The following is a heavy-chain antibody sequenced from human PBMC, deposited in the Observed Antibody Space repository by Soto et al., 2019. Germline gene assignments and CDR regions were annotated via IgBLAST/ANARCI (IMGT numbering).Heavy chain of an antibody. J-gene: IGHJ4*02. D-gene: IGHD5-12*01. Sequence: SGPTRVRPTHTLALTGAFAGFSFSTNEVGVGWIRQPPGKALEWLALIYWNDDARYSPSLKNRLTITKDTSKNQVVLTMTNMDPVDTATYYCIHDGKLGYTGSDRFDYSGQGTLVTVPS. V-gene: IGHV2-5*01. CDR2: IYWNDDA. CDR3: IHDGKLGYTGSDRFDY. CDR1: GFSFSTNEVG.